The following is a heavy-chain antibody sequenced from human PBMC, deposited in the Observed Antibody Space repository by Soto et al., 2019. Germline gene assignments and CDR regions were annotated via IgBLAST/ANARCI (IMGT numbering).Heavy chain of an antibody. CDR3: ARLHCSSTNCSYNYYYGMDV. CDR1: GSSLGSYS. D-gene: IGHD2-2*01. CDR2: ISSGSRFI. Sequence: GGSLRLSCVASGSSLGSYSMNWLRQAPGKGLEWVSSISSGSRFIYYADSVKGRFTISRDNVRDSLYLQMNSLRAEDTAVYYCARLHCSSTNCSYNYYYGMDVWGQGTTVTVSS. V-gene: IGHV3-21*01. J-gene: IGHJ6*02.